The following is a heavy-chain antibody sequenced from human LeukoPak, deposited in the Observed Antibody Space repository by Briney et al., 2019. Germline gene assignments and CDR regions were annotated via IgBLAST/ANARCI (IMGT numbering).Heavy chain of an antibody. CDR3: VRQKITTSDY. J-gene: IGHJ4*02. CDR1: GGSISSSNYY. Sequence: SETLSLTCSVSGGSISSSNYYWGWIRQSPGKGLEWIGSIYYSGSTYYNPSLKGRLTISVDTSKNQFSLKLSSVTAADTAVYYCVRQKITTSDYWGQGNMATVSS. V-gene: IGHV4-39*01. CDR2: IYYSGST. D-gene: IGHD4-11*01.